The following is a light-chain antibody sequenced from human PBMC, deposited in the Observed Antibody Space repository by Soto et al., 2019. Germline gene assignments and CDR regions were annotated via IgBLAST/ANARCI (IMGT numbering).Light chain of an antibody. CDR1: TSDVGTYKY. CDR3: CSYAGSYNWL. V-gene: IGLV2-11*01. CDR2: DVS. J-gene: IGLJ3*02. Sequence: QSALTQPRSVSGSPGQSVTISCTGTTSDVGTYKYVSWYQQHPGKAPRVIIYDVSERPSGVPDRFSGSKSGNTASLTISGLQAEDEANYYCCSYAGSYNWLFGGGTKLTVL.